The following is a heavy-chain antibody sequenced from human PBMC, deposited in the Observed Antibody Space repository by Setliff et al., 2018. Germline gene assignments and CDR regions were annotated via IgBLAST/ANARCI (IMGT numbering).Heavy chain of an antibody. Sequence: GGSLRLSCAASGFTFSRYSMNWVRQAPGKGLEWVSSTSSSSTYIYYADSVKGRFTISRDNAKNSLFLQLISLRAEDTAVYYCARGNYDILTGYSPLDCWGQGTLVTVSS. CDR1: GFTFSRYS. J-gene: IGHJ4*02. CDR3: ARGNYDILTGYSPLDC. V-gene: IGHV3-21*01. CDR2: TSSSSTYI. D-gene: IGHD3-9*01.